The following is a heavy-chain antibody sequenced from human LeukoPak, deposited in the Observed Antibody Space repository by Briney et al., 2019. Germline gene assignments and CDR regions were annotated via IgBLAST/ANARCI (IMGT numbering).Heavy chain of an antibody. CDR1: GLTFSGYG. CDR3: ATGLYPNAWYYFGY. D-gene: IGHD3-16*01. V-gene: IGHV3-33*05. Sequence: GGSLRLSCAASGLTFSGYGIHWVRQAPGKGLEWVAFLSYDGTNKFYADSVRGRFTISGDSSKNTLYLQMNTLSADDTAVYYCATGLYPNAWYYFGYWGQGTLVTGSS. J-gene: IGHJ4*02. CDR2: LSYDGTNK.